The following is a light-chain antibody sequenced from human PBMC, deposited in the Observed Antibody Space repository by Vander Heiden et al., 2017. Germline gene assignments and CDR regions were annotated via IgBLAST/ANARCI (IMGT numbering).Light chain of an antibody. CDR1: QSVSSY. J-gene: IGKJ5*01. Sequence: EIVLTQSPATLSLSPGVRATLSCRASQSVSSYLAGYQQKPGQAPRLHIYDASNRATGIPARFSGSGSGTDFTLTSSSLEPEDFAVYYYQQRSNWPPTFGQGTRLEIK. V-gene: IGKV3-11*01. CDR3: QQRSNWPPT. CDR2: DAS.